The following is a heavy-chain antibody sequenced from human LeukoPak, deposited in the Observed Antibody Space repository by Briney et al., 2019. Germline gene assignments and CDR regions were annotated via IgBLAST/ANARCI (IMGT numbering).Heavy chain of an antibody. Sequence: KPSETLSLTCAVYGGSFSGYYWSWIRQPPGKGLEWIGEINHSGSTNYNPSLKSRVTISVDTSENQFSLKLSSVTAADTAVYYCARGPYYDFWSGYSFDYWGQGTLVTVSS. D-gene: IGHD3-3*01. CDR2: INHSGST. J-gene: IGHJ4*02. V-gene: IGHV4-34*01. CDR1: GGSFSGYY. CDR3: ARGPYYDFWSGYSFDY.